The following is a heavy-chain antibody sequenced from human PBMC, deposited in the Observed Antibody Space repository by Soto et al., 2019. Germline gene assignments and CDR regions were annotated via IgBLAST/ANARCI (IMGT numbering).Heavy chain of an antibody. D-gene: IGHD6-19*01. CDR2: IYPGDSDT. CDR3: ARQEVAGTGSYYYGMDV. CDR1: GYSFTSYW. Sequence: GESLKISCKGSGYSFTSYWIGWVRQMPGKGLEWMGIIYPGDSDTRYSPSFQGQVTISADKSISTAYLQWSSLKASDTAMYYCARQEVAGTGSYYYGMDVWGQGTTVPVSS. V-gene: IGHV5-51*01. J-gene: IGHJ6*02.